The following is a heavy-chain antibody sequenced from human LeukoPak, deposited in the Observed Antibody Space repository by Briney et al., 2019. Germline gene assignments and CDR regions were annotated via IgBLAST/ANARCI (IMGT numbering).Heavy chain of an antibody. J-gene: IGHJ3*02. CDR3: ARAQRSYDSSGYLRPYAFDI. V-gene: IGHV4-38-2*01. CDR2: IYHSGSP. CDR1: GYSISSGYY. Sequence: SETLSLTCAVSGYSISSGYYWGWIRQPPGKGVEWIGNIYHSGSPYYNPSLKSRVTISVDTSKNQFSLQVSSVTVADTAVYYCARAQRSYDSSGYLRPYAFDIWGQGTMVTVSS. D-gene: IGHD3-22*01.